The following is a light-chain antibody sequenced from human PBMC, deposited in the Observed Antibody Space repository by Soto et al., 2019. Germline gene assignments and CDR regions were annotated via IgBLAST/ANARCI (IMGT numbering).Light chain of an antibody. Sequence: EIVMTQSPATLSVSPGERATLSCRASQSISNNLAWYHQRPGQAPRLLIYGASTRATGIPARFSGSGSGTEFTLTISSLQYEDVAVYYCQQYNNWWTFGQGTRVEIK. CDR1: QSISNN. CDR3: QQYNNWWT. CDR2: GAS. V-gene: IGKV3-15*01. J-gene: IGKJ1*01.